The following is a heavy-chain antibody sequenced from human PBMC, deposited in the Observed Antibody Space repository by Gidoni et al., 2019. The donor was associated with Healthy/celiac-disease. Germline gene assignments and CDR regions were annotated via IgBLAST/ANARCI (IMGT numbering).Heavy chain of an antibody. J-gene: IGHJ3*02. Sequence: EVQLVQSGAEVKKPGESLKISCTGSGYSFTSYWIGWVRQMPGKGLEWMGIIYPGDSDTRYSPSFQGQVTISADKSISTAYLQWSSLKASDTAMYYCARRHLLAFRHDAFDIWGQGTMVTVSS. D-gene: IGHD3-3*02. CDR3: ARRHLLAFRHDAFDI. CDR1: GYSFTSYW. V-gene: IGHV5-51*01. CDR2: IYPGDSDT.